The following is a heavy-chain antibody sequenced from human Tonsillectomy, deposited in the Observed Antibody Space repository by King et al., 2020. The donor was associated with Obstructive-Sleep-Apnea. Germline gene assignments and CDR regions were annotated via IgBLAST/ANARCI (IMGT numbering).Heavy chain of an antibody. CDR2: ISYDGSNK. D-gene: IGHD3-9*01. CDR1: GFTFSSYA. V-gene: IGHV3-30-3*01. CDR3: ARDHNYDILTGYYKGYYFDY. Sequence: VQLVESGGGVVQPGRSLRLSCAASGFTFSSYAMHWVRQAPGKGLEWVAVISYDGSNKYYADSVKGRFTISRDNSKNTLYLQMNSPRAEDTAVYYCARDHNYDILTGYYKGYYFDYWGQGTLVTVSS. J-gene: IGHJ4*02.